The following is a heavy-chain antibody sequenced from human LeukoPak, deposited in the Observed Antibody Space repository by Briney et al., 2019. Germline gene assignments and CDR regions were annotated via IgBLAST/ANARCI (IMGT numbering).Heavy chain of an antibody. J-gene: IGHJ4*02. D-gene: IGHD3-10*01. V-gene: IGHV3-23*01. CDR3: AKRGVVIRGILVIGYHQEAYHYDF. Sequence: GGSLRLSCVVSGISLSNYAMTWVRQAPGKGLEWVSYISERGGSTTYADSVKGRFTISRDTSLNTLHLQMNNLRAEDTAVYFCAKRGVVIRGILVIGYHQEAYHYDFWGQGVLVTVSS. CDR2: ISERGGST. CDR1: GISLSNYA.